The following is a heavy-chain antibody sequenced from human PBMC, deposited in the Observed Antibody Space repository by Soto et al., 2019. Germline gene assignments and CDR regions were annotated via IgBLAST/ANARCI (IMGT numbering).Heavy chain of an antibody. CDR1: GGTFSSYA. D-gene: IGHD3-22*01. CDR2: IIPIFGTA. J-gene: IGHJ4*02. V-gene: IGHV1-69*13. CDR3: AREVRRDYYDSSGYYRITEYYFDY. Sequence: GASVKVSCKASGGTFSSYAISWVRQAPGQGLEWMGGIIPIFGTANYAQKFQGRVTITADESTSTAYMELSSLRSEDTAVYYCAREVRRDYYDSSGYYRITEYYFDYWGQGTLVTVSP.